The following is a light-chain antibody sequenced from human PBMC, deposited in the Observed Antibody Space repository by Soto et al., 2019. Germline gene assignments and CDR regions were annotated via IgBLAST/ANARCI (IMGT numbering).Light chain of an antibody. Sequence: QSALTQPASVSGSPGQSITISCTGTSSEVGGYIYVSWYQQHPGKAPKFLIYEVSNRPSGVSNRFSGSKSGNTASLTISGLQAEDEAEYYCCSYTRTGTLYVFGTGTKLTVL. V-gene: IGLV2-14*03. CDR1: SSEVGGYIY. CDR2: EVS. CDR3: CSYTRTGTLYV. J-gene: IGLJ1*01.